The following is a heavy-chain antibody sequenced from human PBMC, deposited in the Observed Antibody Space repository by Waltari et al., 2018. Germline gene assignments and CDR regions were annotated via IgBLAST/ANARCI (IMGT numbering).Heavy chain of an antibody. CDR1: GGSFSGYY. D-gene: IGHD1-26*01. V-gene: IGHV4-34*01. Sequence: QVQLQQWGAGLLKPSETLSLTCAVYGGSFSGYYWSWIRKSPVKGLEWIGEINYSGSTNYNPSLKSRVTISIATSKTQFSLELTAVTGADTAVYYCAGTPVGVTFLYFDYWGQGTLVTVSS. CDR3: AGTPVGVTFLYFDY. J-gene: IGHJ4*02. CDR2: INYSGST.